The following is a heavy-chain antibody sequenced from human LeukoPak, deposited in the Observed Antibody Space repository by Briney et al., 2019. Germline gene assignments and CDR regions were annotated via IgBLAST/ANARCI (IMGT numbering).Heavy chain of an antibody. J-gene: IGHJ4*02. D-gene: IGHD3-22*01. Sequence: GGSLRLSCAASGFTFSSYGMHWVRQAPGKGQEWVAVLSYDGSNKYYADSVKGRFTISRDNSNNTLYLQMNSLRAEDTAVYYCARADYYDSSGYNDYWGQGTLVTVSS. V-gene: IGHV3-30*03. CDR3: ARADYYDSSGYNDY. CDR2: LSYDGSNK. CDR1: GFTFSSYG.